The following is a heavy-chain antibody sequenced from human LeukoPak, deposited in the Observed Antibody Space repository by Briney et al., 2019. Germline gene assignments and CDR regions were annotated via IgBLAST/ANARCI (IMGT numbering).Heavy chain of an antibody. CDR2: IYPGDSDT. V-gene: IGHV5-51*01. J-gene: IGHJ6*03. CDR3: ARHVPYSNYGGYYYYMDV. CDR1: GYSFTNYW. D-gene: IGHD4-11*01. Sequence: GESLKISCKGSGYSFTNYWIGWVRQMPGKGLEWMGIIYPGDSDTRYSPSFQGQVTISVDRSISTAYLQWSSLKASDTAMYYCARHVPYSNYGGYYYYMDVWGKGTTVTVSS.